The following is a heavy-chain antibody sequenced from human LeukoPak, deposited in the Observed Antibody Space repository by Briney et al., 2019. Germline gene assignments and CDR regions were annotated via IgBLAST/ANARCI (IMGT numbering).Heavy chain of an antibody. D-gene: IGHD2-15*01. CDR3: AKAPVTSCRGAFCYPFDY. CDR1: GIIFSAHA. CDR2: MSSSDDGR. V-gene: IGHV3-23*01. Sequence: GGSRRLSCVASGIIFSAHAMSWVRQAPGKGLEWVSAMSSSDDGRYYAASVRGRFTISRDTSRSTLYLQMNSLRAEDAAVYYCAKAPVTSCRGAFCYPFDYWGQGTLVTVSS. J-gene: IGHJ4*02.